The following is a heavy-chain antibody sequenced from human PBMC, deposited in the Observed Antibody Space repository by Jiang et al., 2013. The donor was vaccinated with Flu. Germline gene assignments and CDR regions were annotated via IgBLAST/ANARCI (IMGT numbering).Heavy chain of an antibody. D-gene: IGHD2-21*01. V-gene: IGHV4-59*01. CDR1: GGSLSNYY. J-gene: IGHJ3*02. Sequence: GSGLVKPSETLSLTCTVSGGSLSNYYWSWIRQAPGKGLEWIGHIFYSGSADYNPSLSSRVTMSVDTSKNRFSLHLSSVTAADTAVYYCARCHVVVPSIGMGVSFDMWGQGTTVTVS. CDR3: ARCHVVVPSIGMGVSFDM. CDR2: IFYSGSA.